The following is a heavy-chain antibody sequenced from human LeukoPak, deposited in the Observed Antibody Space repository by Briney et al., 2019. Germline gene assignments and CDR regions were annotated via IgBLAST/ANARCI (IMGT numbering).Heavy chain of an antibody. Sequence: SETLSLTCTVSGYSISSGYYWGWIRQPPGKGLEWIGSIYHSGSTYYNPSLKSRVTISVDTSKNQFSLKLSSVTAADTAVYYCARGGGSGSYPYYYYYMDVWGKGTTVTVSS. J-gene: IGHJ6*03. CDR2: IYHSGST. V-gene: IGHV4-38-2*02. CDR1: GYSISSGYY. D-gene: IGHD3-10*01. CDR3: ARGGGSGSYPYYYYYMDV.